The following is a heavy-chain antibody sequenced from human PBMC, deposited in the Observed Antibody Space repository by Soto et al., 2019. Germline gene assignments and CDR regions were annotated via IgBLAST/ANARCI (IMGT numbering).Heavy chain of an antibody. V-gene: IGHV1-8*01. D-gene: IGHD4-4*01. CDR2: MNPNSGNT. CDR3: ARAIRSRLTPVTALNLYYYYMDV. Sequence: QVQLVQSGAEVKKPGASVKVSCKASGYTFTSYDINWVRQATGQGLEWMGWMNPNSGNTGYAQKFQGRVTMTRNTSISTAYMELSILRSEGTSVYYFARAIRSRLTPVTALNLYYYYMDVCVNGTTVTVSS. J-gene: IGHJ6*03. CDR1: GYTFTSYD.